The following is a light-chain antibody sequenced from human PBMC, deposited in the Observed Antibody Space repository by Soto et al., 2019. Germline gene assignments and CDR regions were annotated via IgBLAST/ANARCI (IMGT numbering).Light chain of an antibody. V-gene: IGKV1-39*01. CDR1: QSISSY. CDR3: QQSYSTPVT. CDR2: AAS. Sequence: IQMTQSPSSLSASVGDRVTITCRASQSISSYLNWYQQKPGKAPKLLMYAASSLQSGVPSRFSGSGSGTDFTLTISSLQPEDFATYYCQQSYSTPVTFGQGTKLEIK. J-gene: IGKJ2*01.